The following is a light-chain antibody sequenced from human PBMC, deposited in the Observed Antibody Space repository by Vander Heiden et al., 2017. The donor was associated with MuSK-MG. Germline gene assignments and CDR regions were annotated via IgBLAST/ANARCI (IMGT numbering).Light chain of an antibody. CDR2: AAS. Sequence: IQLTPSPSSLSAYVGDRVTITCRASQSISSFLNWYQQKPGKAPKLLIYAASSLPGGVPSKFSGSGSGTEFTLTISSLQPEDFATYYCQQTYSTPRTFGQGTKVEIK. CDR1: QSISSF. CDR3: QQTYSTPRT. J-gene: IGKJ1*01. V-gene: IGKV1-39*01.